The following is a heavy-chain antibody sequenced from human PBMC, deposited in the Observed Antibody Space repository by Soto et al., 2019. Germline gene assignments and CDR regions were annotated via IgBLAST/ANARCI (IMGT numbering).Heavy chain of an antibody. D-gene: IGHD5-12*01. CDR2: IKPDNGDT. CDR3: ATSYDSGFDP. CDR1: GYPFSKYG. V-gene: IGHV1-18*04. Sequence: QLQLVQSGAEVERPGASVRVSCKAYGYPFSKYGISWIRQAPGQGLEWMGWIKPDNGDTNYAQKFQGRVTMTTDTSSNTAYMALRSLRSDDTAGYYCATSYDSGFDPWGQGTLVSVSS. J-gene: IGHJ5*02.